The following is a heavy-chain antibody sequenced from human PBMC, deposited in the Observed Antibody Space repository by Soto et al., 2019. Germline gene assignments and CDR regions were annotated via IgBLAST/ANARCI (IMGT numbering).Heavy chain of an antibody. J-gene: IGHJ4*02. CDR1: GFTFGTYG. CDR2: ISGATGNT. Sequence: GGSLRLSCAASGFTFGTYGMSWVRQAPGKGLEWISAISGATGNTYYADSVKGRFTISRDNSRNMLYLQLNSLIAEDTALYYCAKDSVVGSGPYSGAYYSPLDYWGQGTLVTVSS. CDR3: AKDSVVGSGPYSGAYYSPLDY. V-gene: IGHV3-23*01. D-gene: IGHD1-26*01.